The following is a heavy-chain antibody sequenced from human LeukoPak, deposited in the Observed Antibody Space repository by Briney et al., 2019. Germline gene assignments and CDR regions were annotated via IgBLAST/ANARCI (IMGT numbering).Heavy chain of an antibody. Sequence: GGSLRLSCAASGFTFSSYWMSWVRQAPGKGLEWVANIKQDGSEKYYVDSVKGRFTISRDNAKNSLYLPMNSVRAEDTAVYYCARNAYSSSWYATPFDYWGQGTLVTVSS. J-gene: IGHJ4*02. D-gene: IGHD6-13*01. CDR3: ARNAYSSSWYATPFDY. V-gene: IGHV3-7*04. CDR1: GFTFSSYW. CDR2: IKQDGSEK.